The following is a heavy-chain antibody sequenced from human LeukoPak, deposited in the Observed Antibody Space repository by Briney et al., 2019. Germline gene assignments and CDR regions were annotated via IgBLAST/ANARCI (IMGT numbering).Heavy chain of an antibody. CDR3: VRRGPNNSGLDY. V-gene: IGHV3-21*01. J-gene: IGHJ4*02. CDR2: ITSTSTYI. CDR1: GFTFNYYA. Sequence: GGSLRLSCAASGFTFNYYAMSWVRQAPGKGLEWVASITSTSTYIYYADSVQGRFAVSRDNAKNSLYLQMNSLRAEDTAVFYCVRRGPNNSGLDYWGQGTLVTVSS. D-gene: IGHD5-12*01.